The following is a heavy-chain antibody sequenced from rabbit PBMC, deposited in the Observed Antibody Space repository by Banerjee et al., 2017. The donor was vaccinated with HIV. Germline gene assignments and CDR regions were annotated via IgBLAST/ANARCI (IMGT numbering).Heavy chain of an antibody. Sequence: QSLEESGGDLVKPGASLTLTCTASGFSFSSYYYMYWVRQAPGKGLEWIASIYAGSSGSTYYASWAKGRFTISKTSSTTVTLQMTSLTAADTATYFCARDQSYAGYAGYGYAMNLWGPGTLVTVS. J-gene: IGHJ4*01. CDR3: ARDQSYAGYAGYGYAMNL. D-gene: IGHD6-1*01. CDR1: GFSFSSYYY. CDR2: IYAGSSGST. V-gene: IGHV1S40*01.